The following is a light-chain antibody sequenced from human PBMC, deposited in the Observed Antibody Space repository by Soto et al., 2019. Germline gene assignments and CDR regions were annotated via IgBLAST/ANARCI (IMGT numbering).Light chain of an antibody. J-gene: IGLJ3*02. V-gene: IGLV2-11*01. Sequence: QSVLTQPRSVSGSPGQSVTISCTGTSSDVGGYNSVSWYQQYPGKAPKLMIYDVSKRPSGVPDRFSGSKSGNAASLTISGLQAEDEADSYCCSYAGTYTGVFGGGTKVTVL. CDR1: SSDVGGYNS. CDR3: CSYAGTYTGV. CDR2: DVS.